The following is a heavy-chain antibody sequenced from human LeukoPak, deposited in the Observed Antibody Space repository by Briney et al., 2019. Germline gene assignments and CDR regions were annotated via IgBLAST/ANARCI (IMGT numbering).Heavy chain of an antibody. J-gene: IGHJ4*02. D-gene: IGHD5/OR15-5a*01. CDR1: GFTFSDYY. CDR2: ISSGGNTR. V-gene: IGHV3-11*04. Sequence: GGSLRLSCAASGFTFSDYYMSWIRQAPGKGLEWVAYISSGGNTRYYADSVKGRFTISRDNAKNSLYLQMNSLRAEDTAVYYCARDQRSLRIGYYFDYWGQGTLVTVSS. CDR3: ARDQRSLRIGYYFDY.